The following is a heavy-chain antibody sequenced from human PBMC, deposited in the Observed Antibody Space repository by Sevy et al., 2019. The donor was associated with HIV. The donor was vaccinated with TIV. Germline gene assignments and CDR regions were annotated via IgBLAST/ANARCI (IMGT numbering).Heavy chain of an antibody. D-gene: IGHD3-16*01. J-gene: IGHJ4*02. CDR3: ARDKGGKDY. CDR1: GFTFSNYW. Sequence: GGSLRLSCVASGFTFSNYWMSWVRQAPGKGLEWVANIKEDGSQKYYMDSVKDRFTISRDNAKNSLYLQMNSLRAEDTAVYYCARDKGGKDYWGQGTLVTVSS. CDR2: IKEDGSQK. V-gene: IGHV3-7*01.